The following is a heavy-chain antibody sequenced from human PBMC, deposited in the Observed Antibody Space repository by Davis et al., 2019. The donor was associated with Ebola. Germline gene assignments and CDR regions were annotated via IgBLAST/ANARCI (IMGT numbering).Heavy chain of an antibody. CDR2: IYYSGST. CDR1: GGSVSSGSYY. CDR3: ARGAVAGPFDY. J-gene: IGHJ4*02. D-gene: IGHD6-19*01. V-gene: IGHV4-61*01. Sequence: GSLRLSCTVSGGSVSSGSYYWSWIWQPPGKGLEWIGYIYYSGSTNYNPSLKSRVTISVDTSKNQFSLKLSSVTAADTAVYYCARGAVAGPFDYWGQGTLVTVSS.